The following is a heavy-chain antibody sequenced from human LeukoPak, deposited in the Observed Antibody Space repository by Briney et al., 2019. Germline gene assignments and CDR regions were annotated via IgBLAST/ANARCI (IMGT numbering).Heavy chain of an antibody. J-gene: IGHJ4*02. D-gene: IGHD3-22*01. V-gene: IGHV1-2*02. CDR2: IDPDTGDT. CDR1: GYTFIDHY. Sequence: GASVKVSCKPSGYTFIDHYLHWVRQAPGQGLESLGWIDPDTGDTNYPQKFQGRVTMTSDTSISKAYMELNRLRSDDTAVYYCARAGHNSNSGGYDFWGLGTLVTVSS. CDR3: ARAGHNSNSGGYDF.